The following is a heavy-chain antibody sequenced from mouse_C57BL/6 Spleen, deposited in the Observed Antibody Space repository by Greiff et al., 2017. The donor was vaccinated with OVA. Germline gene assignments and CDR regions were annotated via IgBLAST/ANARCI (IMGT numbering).Heavy chain of an antibody. CDR2: IYPGSGST. V-gene: IGHV1-55*01. CDR1: GYTFTSYW. J-gene: IGHJ2*01. CDR3: ARWVSDY. Sequence: QVHVKQPGAELVKPGASVKMSCKASGYTFTSYWITWVKQRPGQGLEWIGDIYPGSGSTNYNEKFKSKATLTVDTSSSTAYMQLSSLTSEDSAVYYCARWVSDYWGQGTTLTVSS.